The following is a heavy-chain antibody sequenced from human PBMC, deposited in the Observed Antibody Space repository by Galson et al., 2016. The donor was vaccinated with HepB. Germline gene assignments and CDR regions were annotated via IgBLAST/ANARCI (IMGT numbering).Heavy chain of an antibody. CDR2: IYHSGIT. D-gene: IGHD3-3*01. Sequence: SETLSLTCAVSGDSISTNNWWSWVRQPPGKGLEWIGEIYHSGITHYNPSLKSRVTISVDTSKNQVSLSLTSVTAADTAVYYCAKRITIFGGVTVAWFDPWGQGTLVTVSS. V-gene: IGHV4-4*02. J-gene: IGHJ5*02. CDR3: AKRITIFGGVTVAWFDP. CDR1: GDSISTNNW.